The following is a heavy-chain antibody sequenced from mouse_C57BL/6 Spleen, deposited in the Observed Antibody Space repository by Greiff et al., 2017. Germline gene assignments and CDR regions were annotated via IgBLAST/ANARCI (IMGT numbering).Heavy chain of an antibody. D-gene: IGHD2-3*01. V-gene: IGHV1-18*01. Sequence: VQLQQSGPELVKPGASVKIPCKASGYTFTDYNMDWVKQSHGKSLEWIGDINPNNGGTIYNQKFKGKATLTVDKSSRTAYMELRSLTSEDTAVYYCARRTADGYPLDYWGQGTTLTVSS. CDR3: ARRTADGYPLDY. CDR1: GYTFTDYN. J-gene: IGHJ2*01. CDR2: INPNNGGT.